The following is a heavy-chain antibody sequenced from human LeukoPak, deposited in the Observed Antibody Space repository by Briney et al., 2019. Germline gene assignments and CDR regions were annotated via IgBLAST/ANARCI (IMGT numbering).Heavy chain of an antibody. V-gene: IGHV3-23*01. J-gene: IGHJ1*01. D-gene: IGHD3-22*01. CDR2: ISGNGDST. CDR1: GFTFRNYA. CDR3: ATYFYGSSGYFYVEYFQH. Sequence: GGSLRLSCGASGFTFRNYALSWVRQAPGKGLEWVSAISGNGDSTYYADSVKGRFVISRDNSKNTLYLQISSLRAEDTAVYYCATYFYGSSGYFYVEYFQHWGQGTLVTVSS.